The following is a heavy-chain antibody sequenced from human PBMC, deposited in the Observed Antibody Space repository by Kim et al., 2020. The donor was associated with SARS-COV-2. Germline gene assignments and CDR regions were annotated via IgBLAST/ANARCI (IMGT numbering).Heavy chain of an antibody. D-gene: IGHD5-18*01. CDR3: ARGILEVGYSYGYYYYGM. J-gene: IGHJ6*01. Sequence: SETLSLTCAVYGGSFSGYYWSWIRQPPGKGLEWIGEINHSGSTNYNPSLKSRVTISVDTSKNQFSLKLSSVTAADTAVYYCARGILEVGYSYGYYYYGM. CDR1: GGSFSGYY. V-gene: IGHV4-34*01. CDR2: INHSGST.